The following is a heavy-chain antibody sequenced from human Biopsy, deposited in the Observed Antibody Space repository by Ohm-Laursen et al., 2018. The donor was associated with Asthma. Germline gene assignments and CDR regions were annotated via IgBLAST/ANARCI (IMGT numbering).Heavy chain of an antibody. J-gene: IGHJ4*02. CDR3: AVYSSGGFDY. CDR1: GDSIRRDY. CDR2: IYYSGGT. Sequence: GTLSLTCPVSGDSIRRDYWSWIRQPPGRGLEWVGYIYYSGGTNYNPSLKSRITISVDASKNQFSLKLNSVTAADTAIYYCAVYSSGGFDYWGQGSLVTVSS. D-gene: IGHD6-6*01. V-gene: IGHV4-59*03.